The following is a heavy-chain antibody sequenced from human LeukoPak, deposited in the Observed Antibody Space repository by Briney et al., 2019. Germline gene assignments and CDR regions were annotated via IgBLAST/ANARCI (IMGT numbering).Heavy chain of an antibody. CDR1: GVIFSHYG. J-gene: IGHJ4*01. Sequence: GRSLRLSCVASGVIFSHYGMHWVRQAPGKGLEWVAVIWSDGSDRFYAGSVKGRFTISRDNSQNTVFLQMNSLRAEDTAMYYCARDAQRGFDYSNSLKYWGHGILVTVSS. D-gene: IGHD4-11*01. CDR2: IWSDGSDR. CDR3: ARDAQRGFDYSNSLKY. V-gene: IGHV3-33*01.